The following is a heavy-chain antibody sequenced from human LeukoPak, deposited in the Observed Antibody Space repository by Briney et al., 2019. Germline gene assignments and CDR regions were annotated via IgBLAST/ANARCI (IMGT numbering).Heavy chain of an antibody. D-gene: IGHD3-10*01. CDR1: GGSISSYY. Sequence: SETLSLTCTVSGGSISSYYWSWIRQPAGKGLEWIGRIYTSGGTNYNPSLKSRVTMSVDTSKNQFSLKLSSVTAADTAVYYCARESNYHGSGTGWFDPWGQGTLVTVSS. J-gene: IGHJ5*02. CDR3: ARESNYHGSGTGWFDP. V-gene: IGHV4-4*07. CDR2: IYTSGGT.